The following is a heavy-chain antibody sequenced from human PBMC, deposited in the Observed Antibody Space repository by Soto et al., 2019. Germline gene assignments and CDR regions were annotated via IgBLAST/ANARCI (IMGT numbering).Heavy chain of an antibody. CDR2: IIPIFGTA. CDR1: GGTFSSYA. Sequence: ASVKVSCKASGGTFSSYAISWVRQAPGQGLEWMGGIIPIFGTANYAQKFQGRVTITADKSTSTAYMELSSLRSEDTAVYYCASGLGYCSSTSCRFDYWGQGTLVTVSS. CDR3: ASGLGYCSSTSCRFDY. D-gene: IGHD2-2*01. V-gene: IGHV1-69*06. J-gene: IGHJ4*02.